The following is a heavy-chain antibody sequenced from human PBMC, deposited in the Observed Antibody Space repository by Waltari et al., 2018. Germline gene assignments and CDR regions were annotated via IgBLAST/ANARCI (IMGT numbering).Heavy chain of an antibody. CDR1: GGSISSYY. D-gene: IGHD6-19*01. Sequence: QVQLQESGPGLVKPSETLSLTCTVSGGSISSYYWSWIRQPPGKGLGWIGYIYYSGSTHYNPSLKSRVTISVDTSKNQFSLKLSSVTAADTAVYYCARNSGWYVSGMDVWGQGTTVTVSS. V-gene: IGHV4-59*01. J-gene: IGHJ6*02. CDR2: IYYSGST. CDR3: ARNSGWYVSGMDV.